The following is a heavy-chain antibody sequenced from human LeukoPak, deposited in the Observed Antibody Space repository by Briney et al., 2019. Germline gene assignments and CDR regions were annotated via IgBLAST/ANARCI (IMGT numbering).Heavy chain of an antibody. D-gene: IGHD3-16*02. Sequence: PSETLSLTCTVSGGSISSSSYYWGWIRQTPGKGLESIGSIYYSGSTYYNPSLKSRVTISVDTSKNQFSLKLSSVTAADTAVYYCARANIRLGELSLFDYRGQGTLVTVSS. J-gene: IGHJ4*02. CDR1: GGSISSSSYY. CDR2: IYYSGST. V-gene: IGHV4-39*07. CDR3: ARANIRLGELSLFDY.